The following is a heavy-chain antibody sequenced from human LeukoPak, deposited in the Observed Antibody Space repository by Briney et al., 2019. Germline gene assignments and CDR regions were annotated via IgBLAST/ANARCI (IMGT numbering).Heavy chain of an antibody. Sequence: SVKVSCKASGGTFSSYAISWVRQAPGQGLEWMGRIIPILGIANYAQKLQGRVTITADKSTSTAYMELGSLRSEDTAVYYCARGTTGTTVYYFDYWGQGTLVTVSS. V-gene: IGHV1-69*04. CDR1: GGTFSSYA. CDR2: IIPILGIA. J-gene: IGHJ4*02. CDR3: ARGTTGTTVYYFDY. D-gene: IGHD1-7*01.